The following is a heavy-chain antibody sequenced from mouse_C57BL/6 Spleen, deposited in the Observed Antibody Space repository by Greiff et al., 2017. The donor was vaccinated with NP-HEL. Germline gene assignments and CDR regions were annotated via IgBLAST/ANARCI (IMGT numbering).Heavy chain of an antibody. V-gene: IGHV1-82*01. Sequence: VKLMESGPELVKPGASVKISCKASGYAFSSSWMNWVKQRPGKGLEWIGRIYPGDGDTNYNGKFKGKATLTADKSSSTAYMQLSSLTSEDSAVYFCARKDDYDVGFAYWGQGTLVTVSA. J-gene: IGHJ3*01. CDR1: GYAFSSSW. D-gene: IGHD2-4*01. CDR2: IYPGDGDT. CDR3: ARKDDYDVGFAY.